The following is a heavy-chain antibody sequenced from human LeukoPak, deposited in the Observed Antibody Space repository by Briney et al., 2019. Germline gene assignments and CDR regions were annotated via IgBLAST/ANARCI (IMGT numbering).Heavy chain of an antibody. CDR2: IYTSGST. J-gene: IGHJ3*02. V-gene: IGHV4-4*07. Sequence: PSETLSLTCIVSGGSISSYYWSWIRQPAGKGLEWIGRIYTSGSTNYNPSLKSRVTMSVDTSKNQFSLKLSSVTAADTAVYYCARYSDSSGYYLDAFDIWGQGTMVTVSS. D-gene: IGHD3-22*01. CDR3: ARYSDSSGYYLDAFDI. CDR1: GGSISSYY.